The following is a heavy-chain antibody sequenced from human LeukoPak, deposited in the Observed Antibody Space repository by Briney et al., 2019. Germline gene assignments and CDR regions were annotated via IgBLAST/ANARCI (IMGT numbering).Heavy chain of an antibody. CDR1: GFTLSSYA. CDR3: TLNYYFDY. D-gene: IGHD5-24*01. Sequence: GGSLRLSCAASGFTLSSYAMSWVRQAPGKGLEWVANIKEDGSEKYYVDSVKGRFTISRDNAKNSLYLQMNSLRAEDTAVYYCTLNYYFDYWGQGTLVTVSS. J-gene: IGHJ4*02. CDR2: IKEDGSEK. V-gene: IGHV3-7*01.